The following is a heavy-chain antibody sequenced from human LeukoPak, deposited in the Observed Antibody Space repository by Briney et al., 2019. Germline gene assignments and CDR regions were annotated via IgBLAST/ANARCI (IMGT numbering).Heavy chain of an antibody. CDR1: GYTFTSYY. D-gene: IGHD5-18*01. CDR2: INPSGGST. J-gene: IGHJ4*02. Sequence: ASVKVSCKASGYTFTSYYMHWVRQAPGQGLEWMGIINPSGGSTSYAQKFQGRVTITADKSTSTAYMELSSLRSEDTAVYYCARGYSYGLGDYWGQGTLVTVSS. V-gene: IGHV1-46*01. CDR3: ARGYSYGLGDY.